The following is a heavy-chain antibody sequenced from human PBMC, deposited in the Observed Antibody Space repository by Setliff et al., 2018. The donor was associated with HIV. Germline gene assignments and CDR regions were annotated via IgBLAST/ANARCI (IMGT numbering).Heavy chain of an antibody. Sequence: SETLSLTCAVSGYSISSGYYWSWIRQPPGKGLEWIGYVYYSGSTNYNPSLKSRLTISVDTSKKQVSLKLNSVTAADTALYYCARGQHSSTWGALFDYWGQGTLVTVSS. D-gene: IGHD6-13*01. V-gene: IGHV4-61*01. J-gene: IGHJ4*02. CDR3: ARGQHSSTWGALFDY. CDR2: VYYSGST. CDR1: GYSISSGYY.